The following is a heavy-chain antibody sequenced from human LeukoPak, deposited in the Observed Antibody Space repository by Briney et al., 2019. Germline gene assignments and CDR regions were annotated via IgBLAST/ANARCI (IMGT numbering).Heavy chain of an antibody. Sequence: GGSLRLSCAASGFTFSSYGMHWVRQAPGKGLEWVAVIWYDGSNKYYADSVKGRFTISRDNSKNTLYLQMNSLRAEDTAVYYCARGSGSPYYYYYGMDVWGQGTTVTVSS. J-gene: IGHJ6*02. CDR2: IWYDGSNK. V-gene: IGHV3-33*01. CDR3: ARGSGSPYYYYYGMDV. CDR1: GFTFSSYG.